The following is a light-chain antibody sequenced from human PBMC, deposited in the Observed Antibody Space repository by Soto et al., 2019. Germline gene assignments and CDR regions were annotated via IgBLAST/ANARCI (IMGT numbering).Light chain of an antibody. CDR3: TSYASGSSHVV. CDR1: SSDVGGYDY. CDR2: NVN. Sequence: QSALTQVASVSGSPGQSISIPCTGTSSDVGGYDYVSWYQQHPGKAPKLMIYNVNYRPSGVSNRFSGSKSGNTASLTISGLQAEDEANYYCTSYASGSSHVVFGGGTKLTVL. J-gene: IGLJ2*01. V-gene: IGLV2-14*03.